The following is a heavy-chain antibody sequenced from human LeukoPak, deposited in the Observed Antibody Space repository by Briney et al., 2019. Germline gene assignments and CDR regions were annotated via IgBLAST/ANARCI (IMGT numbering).Heavy chain of an antibody. CDR3: AVERGYSGYEGFDY. CDR2: INHSGST. J-gene: IGHJ4*02. CDR1: GGSFSGYY. D-gene: IGHD5-12*01. Sequence: PSETLSLTCAVYGGSFSGYYWSWIRQPPGQGLEWSGEINHSGSTNYNPSLKSRVTISVDTSKNQFSLKLSSVTAADTAVYYCAVERGYSGYEGFDYWGQGTLVTVSS. V-gene: IGHV4-34*01.